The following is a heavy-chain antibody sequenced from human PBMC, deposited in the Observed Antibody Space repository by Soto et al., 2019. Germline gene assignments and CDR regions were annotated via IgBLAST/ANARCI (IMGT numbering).Heavy chain of an antibody. CDR1: GFTFDDYA. V-gene: IGHV3-9*01. Sequence: EVQLVESGGGLVQPGRSLRLSCAASGFTFDDYAMHWVRQAPGKGLEWVSGISWNSGSIGYADSVKGRFTISRDNAKNSLYLQMNSLRAEDTALYYCAKDHRDYLDAFDIWGQGTMVTVSS. CDR3: AKDHRDYLDAFDI. J-gene: IGHJ3*02. CDR2: ISWNSGSI. D-gene: IGHD4-17*01.